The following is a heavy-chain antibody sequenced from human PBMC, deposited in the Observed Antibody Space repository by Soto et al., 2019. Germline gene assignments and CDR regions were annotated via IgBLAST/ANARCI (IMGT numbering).Heavy chain of an antibody. Sequence: GESLKISCKASGYSFSNHWIAWVRQMPGKGLEWMGVIYPTDSDTKYSPSFRGQVTISADKSISTAYLQWSSLRASDTAIYYCARNSGSYWHFFDYWGQGILVTVSS. V-gene: IGHV5-51*01. J-gene: IGHJ4*02. D-gene: IGHD1-26*01. CDR2: IYPTDSDT. CDR3: ARNSGSYWHFFDY. CDR1: GYSFSNHW.